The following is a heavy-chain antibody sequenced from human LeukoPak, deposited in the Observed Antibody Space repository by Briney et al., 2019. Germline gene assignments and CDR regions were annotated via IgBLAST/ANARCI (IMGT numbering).Heavy chain of an antibody. CDR2: ISSNGGST. CDR3: AKGLVGATTLDYYMDV. J-gene: IGHJ6*03. Sequence: GGSLRLSCAASGFTFSSYAMHWVRQAPGQGLEYVSAISSNGGSTYYANSVQGRFTISRDNSKNTLYLQMNSLIAEDTAVYYCAKGLVGATTLDYYMDVWGKGTTVTISS. V-gene: IGHV3-64*01. CDR1: GFTFSSYA. D-gene: IGHD1-26*01.